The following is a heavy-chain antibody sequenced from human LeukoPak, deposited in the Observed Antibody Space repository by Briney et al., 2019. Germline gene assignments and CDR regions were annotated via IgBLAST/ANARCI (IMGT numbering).Heavy chain of an antibody. V-gene: IGHV4-34*01. CDR1: GGSFSGYY. CDR2: INHSGST. J-gene: IGHJ4*02. Sequence: PSETLSLTCAVYGGSFSGYYWSWIRQPPGKGLEWIGEINHSGSTNYNPSLKSRVTISVDTSKNQFSLKLSSVTAADTAAYYCARAQLGYRPGSYDYWGQGTLVTVSS. CDR3: ARAQLGYRPGSYDY. D-gene: IGHD3-16*02.